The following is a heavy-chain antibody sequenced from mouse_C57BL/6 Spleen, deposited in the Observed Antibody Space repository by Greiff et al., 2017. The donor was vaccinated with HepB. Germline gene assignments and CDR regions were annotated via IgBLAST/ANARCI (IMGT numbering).Heavy chain of an antibody. J-gene: IGHJ4*01. CDR3: ARRDYYYGSYYAMDY. D-gene: IGHD1-1*01. Sequence: VQLQQPGAELVKPGASVKLSCKASGYTFTSYWMQWVKQRPGQGLEWIGEIDPSDSYTNYNQKFKGKATLTVDTSSSTAYMQLSSLTSEDSAVYYCARRDYYYGSYYAMDYWGQGTSVTVSS. CDR1: GYTFTSYW. CDR2: IDPSDSYT. V-gene: IGHV1-50*01.